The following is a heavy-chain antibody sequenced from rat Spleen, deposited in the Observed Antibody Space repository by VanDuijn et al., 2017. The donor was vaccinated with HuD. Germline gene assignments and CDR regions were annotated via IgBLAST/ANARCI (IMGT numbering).Heavy chain of an antibody. Sequence: EVQLVESGGGLVQPGRSLKLSCAASGFTFSNYGMHWIRQAPKKGLEWVATIIYDGGRTYYRDAVKGRFTISRDNAKSTLYLQMDSLRSEDTATYYCARHCSYRGYVMDAWGQGASVTVSS. D-gene: IGHD1-2*01. CDR2: IIYDGGRT. J-gene: IGHJ4*01. CDR3: ARHCSYRGYVMDA. V-gene: IGHV5-19*01. CDR1: GFTFSNYG.